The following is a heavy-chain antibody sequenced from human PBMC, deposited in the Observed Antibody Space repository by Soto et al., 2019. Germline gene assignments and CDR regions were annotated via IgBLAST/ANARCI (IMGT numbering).Heavy chain of an antibody. CDR2: IYYSGSP. J-gene: IGHJ6*03. CDR3: ARRVTTCLFYNYYYMDV. D-gene: IGHD1-1*01. V-gene: IGHV4-59*08. CDR1: GGSICSYY. Sequence: SETPSLTCTVCGGSICSYYWSWIRQQPGKGLEWIGYIYYSGSPNYNPSLKSRVTISVDTSKNQFSLKLSSVTAADTAVYFLARRVTTCLFYNYYYMDVWGKGTTVTVSS.